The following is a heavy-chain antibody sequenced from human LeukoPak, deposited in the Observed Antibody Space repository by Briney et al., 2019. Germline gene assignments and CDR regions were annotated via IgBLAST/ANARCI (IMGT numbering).Heavy chain of an antibody. V-gene: IGHV4-61*01. J-gene: IGHJ4*02. CDR1: GASVSSGSYS. Sequence: SETLSLTCTVSGASVSSGSYSWSWFRQPPGKGLEWIGYIYYSGSTNYNPSLKSRVTISVDTSKNQFSLKLSPVTAADTAVYYCARDSSYYYDSSGYYDYWGQGTLVTVSS. CDR2: IYYSGST. CDR3: ARDSSYYYDSSGYYDY. D-gene: IGHD3-22*01.